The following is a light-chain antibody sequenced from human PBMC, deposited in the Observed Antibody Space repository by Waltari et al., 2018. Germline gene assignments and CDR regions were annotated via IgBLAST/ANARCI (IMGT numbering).Light chain of an antibody. CDR3: QQYYSTPYT. J-gene: IGKJ2*01. CDR1: QSVLYSSNNKNY. CDR2: WAS. Sequence: DIVMTQSPDSLAVSLGERATINYKSSQSVLYSSNNKNYLAWYQQKPGQPPKLLIYWASIRESGVPDRVSGSGSGTDFTLTISSLQAEDVAVYYCQQYYSTPYTFGQGTKLEIK. V-gene: IGKV4-1*01.